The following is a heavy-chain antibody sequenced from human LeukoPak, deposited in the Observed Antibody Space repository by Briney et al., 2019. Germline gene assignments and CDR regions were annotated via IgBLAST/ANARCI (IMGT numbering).Heavy chain of an antibody. J-gene: IGHJ4*02. CDR2: LYTSGST. Sequence: SETLSLTCTVSGASISSYYWTWIRQPAGKGLEWIGRLYTSGSTNYNPSLKSRVTMSVDTSKNQFSLKLSSVTAADTAVYYCARDLQYCSSTSCYGLYYFDYWGQGTLVTVSS. CDR1: GASISSYY. CDR3: ARDLQYCSSTSCYGLYYFDY. D-gene: IGHD2-2*01. V-gene: IGHV4-4*07.